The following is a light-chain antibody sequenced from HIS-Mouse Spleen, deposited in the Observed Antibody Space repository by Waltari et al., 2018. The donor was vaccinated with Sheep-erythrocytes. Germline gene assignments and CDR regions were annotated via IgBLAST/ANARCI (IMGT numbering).Light chain of an antibody. CDR1: SSDVGGYTS. V-gene: IGLV2-11*01. J-gene: IGLJ1*01. CDR3: CSYAGSYNHV. Sequence: QSALTQPRSVSGSPGQSVTISCTGTSSDVGGYTSVSWYQQHPGKAPKLTIYDVSNRPSGVPDRFSGSKSGNTASLTISGLQAEDEADYYCCSYAGSYNHVFATGTKVTVL. CDR2: DVS.